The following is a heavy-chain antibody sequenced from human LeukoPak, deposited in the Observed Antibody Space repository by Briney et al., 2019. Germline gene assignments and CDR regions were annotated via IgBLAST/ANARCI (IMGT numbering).Heavy chain of an antibody. J-gene: IGHJ3*02. V-gene: IGHV1-8*03. D-gene: IGHD6-6*01. CDR1: GYTFTSYG. CDR2: MNPNSGNT. CDR3: ARGRRGVAARRSNDAFDI. Sequence: GASVKVSCKASGYTFTSYGISWVRQAPGQGLEWMGWMNPNSGNTGYAQKFQGRVTITRNTSISTAYMELSSLRSEDTAVYYCARGRRGVAARRSNDAFDIWGQGTMVTVSS.